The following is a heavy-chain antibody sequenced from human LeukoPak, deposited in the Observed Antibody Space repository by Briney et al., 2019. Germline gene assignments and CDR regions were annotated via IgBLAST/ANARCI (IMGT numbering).Heavy chain of an antibody. D-gene: IGHD3-22*01. CDR2: ISANNGNT. J-gene: IGHJ4*02. CDR1: GYTFTSYG. CDR3: ARDKPYYYDSSGYSGDY. V-gene: IGHV1-18*01. Sequence: ASVKVSCKASGYTFTSYGISWVRQAPGQGLEWMGWISANNGNTNYAQKLQGRVTMTTDTSTSTAYMELRSLRSDDTAVYYCARDKPYYYDSSGYSGDYWGQGTLVTVSS.